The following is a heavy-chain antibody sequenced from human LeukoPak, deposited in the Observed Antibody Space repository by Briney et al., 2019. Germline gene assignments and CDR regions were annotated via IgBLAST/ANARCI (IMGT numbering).Heavy chain of an antibody. CDR1: GGSISSGSYY. CDR3: AGVYYYYYYMDV. D-gene: IGHD2-8*01. CDR2: IYTSGST. Sequence: SETLSLTCTVSGGSISSGSYYWSWIRQPAGKGLEWIGRIYTSGSTNHNPSLKSRVTISVDTSKNQFSLKLSSVTAADTAVYYCAGVYYYYYYMDVWGKGTTVTVSS. J-gene: IGHJ6*03. V-gene: IGHV4-61*02.